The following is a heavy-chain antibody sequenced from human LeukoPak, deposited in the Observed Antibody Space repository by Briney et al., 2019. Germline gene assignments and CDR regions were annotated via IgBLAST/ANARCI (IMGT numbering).Heavy chain of an antibody. V-gene: IGHV3-15*01. Sequence: PGGSLRLSCAASGFTFSNAWMSWVRQAPGKGLEWVGRIKSKTDGGTTDYAAPVKGRFTISRDDSKNTLYLQMNSLKTEDTAVYYCTRARIAVAGGFDYWGQGTLVTVSS. J-gene: IGHJ4*02. CDR1: GFTFSNAW. CDR2: IKSKTDGGTT. D-gene: IGHD6-19*01. CDR3: TRARIAVAGGFDY.